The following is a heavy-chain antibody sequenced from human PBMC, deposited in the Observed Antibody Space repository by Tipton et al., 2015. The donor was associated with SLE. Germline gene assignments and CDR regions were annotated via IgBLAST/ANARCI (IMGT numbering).Heavy chain of an antibody. V-gene: IGHV3-7*01. J-gene: IGHJ6*03. CDR3: ARVVVRGVVHYYFYFDV. CDR2: IKQDGSEK. CDR1: GFNLSRYW. D-gene: IGHD3-10*01. Sequence: SLRLSCAASGFNLSRYWMSWVRQAPGKGLEWVANIKQDGSEKYYVDSVKGRFTISRDNGKNSLYLQMNSLRAEDTAVYYCARVVVRGVVHYYFYFDVWGKGTTVTVSS.